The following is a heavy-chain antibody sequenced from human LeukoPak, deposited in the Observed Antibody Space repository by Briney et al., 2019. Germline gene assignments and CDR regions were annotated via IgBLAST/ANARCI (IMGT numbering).Heavy chain of an antibody. J-gene: IGHJ4*02. D-gene: IGHD3-22*01. Sequence: SETLSLTCTVSGGSISSYYWSWIRQPPGKGLEWIGYIYYSGSTNYNPSLKSRVTISVDTSKNQFSLKLSSVTAADTAVYYCASYYYDSSGPIDYWGQGTLVTVSS. V-gene: IGHV4-59*01. CDR3: ASYYYDSSGPIDY. CDR1: GGSISSYY. CDR2: IYYSGST.